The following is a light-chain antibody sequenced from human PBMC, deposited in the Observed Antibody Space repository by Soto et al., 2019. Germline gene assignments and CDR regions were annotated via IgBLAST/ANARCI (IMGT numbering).Light chain of an antibody. J-gene: IGKJ1*01. CDR2: GAS. CDR3: QQYET. V-gene: IGKV3-20*01. Sequence: EIVLTQSPGILSLSPGERATLSCRASQSVSSSYLAWYQQKPGQAPRLLIYGASNTATGIPDRFSGSGSGTDFTLTISRLEPEDFAVYYCQQYETFGQGTKVEIK. CDR1: QSVSSSY.